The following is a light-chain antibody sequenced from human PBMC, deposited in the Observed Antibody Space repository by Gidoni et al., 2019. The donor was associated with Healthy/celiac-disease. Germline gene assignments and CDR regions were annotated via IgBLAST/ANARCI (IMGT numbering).Light chain of an antibody. CDR3: QQSYSSPWT. Sequence: DIQMTQSPSSLSTSVGDRVTITCRASQSISSYLNWYQQKPGRAPKLLIFSASSLQSGVPSRFSGSGSGTDFTLTISSLQLADFATYYCQQSYSSPWTFGQGTKVEIK. V-gene: IGKV1-39*01. J-gene: IGKJ1*01. CDR2: SAS. CDR1: QSISSY.